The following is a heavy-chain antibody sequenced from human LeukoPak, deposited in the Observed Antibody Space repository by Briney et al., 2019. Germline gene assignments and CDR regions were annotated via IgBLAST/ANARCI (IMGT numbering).Heavy chain of an antibody. CDR3: ARGGSSVFWTSYYYYYMDV. V-gene: IGHV1-8*03. Sequence: ASVKVSCKASGYTFTSYDINWVRQATGQGLEWMGWMNPKSGNTGHAQKFQGRVTITRDTSISTAYMELSRLRSDDTAVYYCARGGSSVFWTSYYYYYMDVWGKGTTVTVSS. J-gene: IGHJ6*03. CDR1: GYTFTSYD. D-gene: IGHD3/OR15-3a*01. CDR2: MNPKSGNT.